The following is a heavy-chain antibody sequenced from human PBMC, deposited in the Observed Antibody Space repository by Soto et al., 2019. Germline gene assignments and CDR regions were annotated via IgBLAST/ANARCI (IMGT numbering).Heavy chain of an antibody. J-gene: IGHJ6*02. CDR2: VTGDGSTT. Sequence: EVQLVESGGGSVQPGGSLRLSCAASGFTFRSYFMAWVRQAPGKGLVLVSQVTGDGSTTNYADSVRGRFTISRDNAKNTLYLQMNSPRDEDTAIYYCARENWYSMDVWGQGTTVTVSS. CDR3: ARENWYSMDV. D-gene: IGHD1-20*01. V-gene: IGHV3-74*01. CDR1: GFTFRSYF.